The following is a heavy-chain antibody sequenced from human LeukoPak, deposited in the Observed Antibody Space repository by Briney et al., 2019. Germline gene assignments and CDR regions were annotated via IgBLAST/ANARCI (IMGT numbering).Heavy chain of an antibody. CDR1: GGSISNYY. V-gene: IGHV4-59*01. D-gene: IGHD4-17*01. CDR2: ISYTENT. J-gene: IGHJ4*02. Sequence: SETLSLIGTVSGGSISNYYWSWIRQPPGKGLEWIGYISYTENTDYNPSLRSRVTISVDTSKNQFSLTLTSVTAADTAVYYCTRKPDTVTVGRWAQGTRVTVSS. CDR3: TRKPDTVTVGR.